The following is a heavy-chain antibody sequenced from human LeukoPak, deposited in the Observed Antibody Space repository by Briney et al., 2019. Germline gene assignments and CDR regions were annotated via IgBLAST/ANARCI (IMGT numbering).Heavy chain of an antibody. CDR2: ISYDGSNE. V-gene: IGHV3-30-3*01. Sequence: GRSLGLSCAASGFTFSNYAMHWVRQAPGKGLEWVAIISYDGSNEHYAGSVKGRFTISRDNSKNTLYLQMISLRADDTAIYFCARPGSEWQWLPPDYWGQGTLVTVSS. CDR3: ARPGSEWQWLPPDY. CDR1: GFTFSNYA. D-gene: IGHD6-19*01. J-gene: IGHJ4*02.